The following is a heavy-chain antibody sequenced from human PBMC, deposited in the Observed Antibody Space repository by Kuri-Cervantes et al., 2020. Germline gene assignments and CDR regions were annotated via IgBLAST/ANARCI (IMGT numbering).Heavy chain of an antibody. D-gene: IGHD3-10*01. Sequence: SETLSLTCAVSGGSISSGGYSWSWIRQPPGKGLEWIGYIYHSGSTYYNPSLKSRVTISVDRSKNQFSLKLSSVTAADTAVYYCASLSRGEDYWGQGTLVTDSS. CDR3: ASLSRGEDY. J-gene: IGHJ4*02. V-gene: IGHV4-30-2*01. CDR1: GGSISSGGYS. CDR2: IYHSGST.